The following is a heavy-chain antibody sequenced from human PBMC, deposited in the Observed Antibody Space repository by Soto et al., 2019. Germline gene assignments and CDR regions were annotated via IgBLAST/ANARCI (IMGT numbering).Heavy chain of an antibody. CDR2: IFSNDEK. J-gene: IGHJ4*02. CDR1: GFSLSNARMG. Sequence: SGPTLVNPTETLTLTCTVSGFSLSNARMGVSWIRQPPGKALEWLAHIFSNDEKSYSTSLKSRLTISKDTSKSQVVLTMTNMDPVDTATYYCARMTPGGTRIAAAGGPYYFDYWGQGTLVTVSS. V-gene: IGHV2-26*01. CDR3: ARMTPGGTRIAAAGGPYYFDY. D-gene: IGHD6-13*01.